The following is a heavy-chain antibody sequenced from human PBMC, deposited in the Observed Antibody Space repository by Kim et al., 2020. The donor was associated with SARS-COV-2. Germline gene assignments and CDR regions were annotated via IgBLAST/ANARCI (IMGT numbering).Heavy chain of an antibody. D-gene: IGHD3-16*01. CDR3: ARGSSAFGGVTAPGY. J-gene: IGHJ4*02. CDR1: GYTFTSYG. V-gene: IGHV1-18*04. Sequence: ASVKVSCKASGYTFTSYGISWVRQAPGQGLEWMGWISAYNGNTNNAQKLQGRVTMTTDTSTSTAYMELRSLRSNDTAVYYCARGSSAFGGVTAPGYWGQGTLVTVSS. CDR2: ISAYNGNT.